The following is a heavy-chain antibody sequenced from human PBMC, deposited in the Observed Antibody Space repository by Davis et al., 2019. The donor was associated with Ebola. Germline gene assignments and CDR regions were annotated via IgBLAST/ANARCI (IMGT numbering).Heavy chain of an antibody. D-gene: IGHD1-1*01. CDR3: ARKVQN. Sequence: SLKISCAASGFTFDDYAMHWVRQAPGKGLEWVSGISWNSGSIGYADSVKGRFTISRDNAKNSLYLQMNSLRAEDTAVYYCARKVQNWGQGTLVTVSS. CDR1: GFTFDDYA. V-gene: IGHV3-9*01. CDR2: ISWNSGSI. J-gene: IGHJ4*02.